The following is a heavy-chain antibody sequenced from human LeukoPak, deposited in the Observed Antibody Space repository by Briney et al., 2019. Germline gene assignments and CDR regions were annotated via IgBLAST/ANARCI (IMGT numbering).Heavy chain of an antibody. CDR1: GFTSDDYA. CDR2: ISWNSDSI. Sequence: RRSLRLSSAASGFTSDDYAMHCGRQGPGGGLEWVSGISWNSDSIGYTDSVKGRFTISRDDAKNSLYLQMNSLRAEDTAFYYCTKGRGGGTAYCFDYWGQGILVTVSP. CDR3: TKGRGGGTAYCFDY. V-gene: IGHV3-9*02. D-gene: IGHD1-26*01. J-gene: IGHJ4*02.